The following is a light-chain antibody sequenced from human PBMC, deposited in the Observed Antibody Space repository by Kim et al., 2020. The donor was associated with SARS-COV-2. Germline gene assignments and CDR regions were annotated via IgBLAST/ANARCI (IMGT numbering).Light chain of an antibody. CDR3: SSYAGRNDLV. V-gene: IGLV2-8*01. CDR1: RSDVGGYNY. Sequence: GLSVTISCTGTRSDVGGYNYFSWYQQHPGKAPQLMIYEVSERPSGVPDCFSGSKSGNTASLTVSGLQAEDEADYYCSSYAGRNDLVFGGGTQLTVL. CDR2: EVS. J-gene: IGLJ2*01.